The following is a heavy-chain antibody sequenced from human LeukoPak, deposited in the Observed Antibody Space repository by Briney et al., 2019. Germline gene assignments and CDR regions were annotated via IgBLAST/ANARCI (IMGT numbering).Heavy chain of an antibody. J-gene: IGHJ6*03. CDR2: ISSNGGST. D-gene: IGHD3-10*01. V-gene: IGHV3-64*01. CDR3: AREAAYYYGSGSYLGYYYYMDV. Sequence: GGSLRLSCAASGFTFSSYAMHWVRQAPGKGLEYVSAISSNGGSTYYANSVKGRFTISRDNSKNTLYLQMGSLRAEDMAVYYCAREAAYYYGSGSYLGYYYYMDVWGKGTTVTVSS. CDR1: GFTFSSYA.